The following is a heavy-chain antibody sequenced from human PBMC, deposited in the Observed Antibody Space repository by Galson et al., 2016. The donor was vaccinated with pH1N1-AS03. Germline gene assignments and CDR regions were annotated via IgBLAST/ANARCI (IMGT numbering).Heavy chain of an antibody. Sequence: SLRLSCAASGFTFSSYSMNWVRQAPGKGLEWVSSITSSSDIIYYAVSLKGRFTISRDNAKNSVYLQMNSLRAEDTASYYCARRGDTAAADPFDYWGQGTLVTVSS. CDR3: ARRGDTAAADPFDY. J-gene: IGHJ4*02. CDR1: GFTFSSYS. CDR2: ITSSSDII. D-gene: IGHD6-25*01. V-gene: IGHV3-21*01.